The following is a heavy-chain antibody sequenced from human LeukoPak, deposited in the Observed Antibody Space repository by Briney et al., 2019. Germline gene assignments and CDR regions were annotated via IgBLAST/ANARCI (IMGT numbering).Heavy chain of an antibody. D-gene: IGHD2-2*01. V-gene: IGHV4-4*07. J-gene: IGHJ4*02. CDR1: GGSISSYY. CDR2: IYTSGST. Sequence: PSETLSLTCTVSGGSISSYYWSWIRQPAGKGLEWIGRIYTSGSTNYNPSLKSRVTMSVDTFKNQFSLKLSSVTAADTAVYYCASEAYCSSTSCPVDYWGQGTLVTVSS. CDR3: ASEAYCSSTSCPVDY.